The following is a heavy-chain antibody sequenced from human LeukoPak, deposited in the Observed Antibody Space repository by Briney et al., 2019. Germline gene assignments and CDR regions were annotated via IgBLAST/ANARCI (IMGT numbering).Heavy chain of an antibody. CDR1: GYSFTSYW. J-gene: IGHJ4*02. CDR2: IDPSDSYT. Sequence: GESLRISCKGSGYSFTSYWISWVRQMPGKGLEWMGRIDPSDSYTNYSPSFQGHVTISADRSSSTAYLQWSSLKASDTAMYYCAGHYSGFSCDYWGQGTLVTVSS. CDR3: AGHYSGFSCDY. V-gene: IGHV5-10-1*01. D-gene: IGHD6-19*01.